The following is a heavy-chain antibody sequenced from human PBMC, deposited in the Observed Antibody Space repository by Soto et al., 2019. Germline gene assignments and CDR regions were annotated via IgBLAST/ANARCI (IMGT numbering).Heavy chain of an antibody. D-gene: IGHD1-1*01. CDR3: ARARRNWNFYYGMDV. CDR2: IIPIFGTA. CDR1: GGTFSSYA. J-gene: IGHJ6*02. V-gene: IGHV1-69*12. Sequence: QVQLVQSGAEVKKPGSSVKVSCKASGGTFSSYAISWVRQAPGQGLEWMGGIIPIFGTANYAQKFQGRVTITADASTSTAYVGLSSLRSEDTAVYYCARARRNWNFYYGMDVWGQGTTVTVSS.